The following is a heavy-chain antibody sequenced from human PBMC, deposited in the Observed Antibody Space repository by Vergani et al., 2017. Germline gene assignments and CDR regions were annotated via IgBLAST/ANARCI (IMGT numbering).Heavy chain of an antibody. CDR3: AKDLYYGVSGS. D-gene: IGHD3-10*01. J-gene: IGHJ5*02. V-gene: IGHV3-23*01. CDR2: ITGSGGST. CDR1: GFAFSSYA. Sequence: EVQLLESGGGLVQPGGSLRLSCAASGFAFSSYAMSWLRQAPGKGLEWVSGITGSGGSTYYADSVKGRFTISRDSSKNTLYLQMNSLRVEDTAVYFCAKDLYYGVSGSWGQGTLVTVSS.